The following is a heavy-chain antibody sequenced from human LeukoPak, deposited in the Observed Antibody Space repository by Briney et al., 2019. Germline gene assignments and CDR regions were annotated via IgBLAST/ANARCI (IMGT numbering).Heavy chain of an antibody. J-gene: IGHJ4*02. V-gene: IGHV3-23*01. CDR1: GFTFNNYA. D-gene: IGHD3-3*01. CDR2: ISGSGGST. Sequence: GGSLRLSCAASGFTFNNYAMTWVRQAPGKGLEWVSAISGSGGSTYYADSVKGRFTISRDNSKNMLYLQMNSLRAEDTAVYYCAKGLWGYDFWSGYYDYWGQGTLVTVSS. CDR3: AKGLWGYDFWSGYYDY.